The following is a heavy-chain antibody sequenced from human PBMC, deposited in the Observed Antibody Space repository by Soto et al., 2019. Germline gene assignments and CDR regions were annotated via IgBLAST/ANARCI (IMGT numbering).Heavy chain of an antibody. D-gene: IGHD5-18*01. J-gene: IGHJ6*02. V-gene: IGHV3-30*18. Sequence: PGRALRVSCADLGVTCSSYGMHWVRKARGKGLGGGAGISYDGSNKYYADSVKGRFTISRDNSKNTLYLQMNSLRAEDTAVYYCAKDVASYGYDYYYGMEVWGQGTTVPVSS. CDR2: ISYDGSNK. CDR3: AKDVASYGYDYYYGMEV. CDR1: GVTCSSYG.